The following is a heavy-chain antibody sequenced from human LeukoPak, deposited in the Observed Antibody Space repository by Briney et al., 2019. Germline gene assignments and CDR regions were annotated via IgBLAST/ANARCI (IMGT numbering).Heavy chain of an antibody. J-gene: IGHJ6*04. D-gene: IGHD3-10*02. Sequence: GGSLRLSCAASGFTLSSYEMNWVRQAPGKGLEGVSYISSSGSTIYYADSVKGRFTISRDNAKNSLYLQMNSLGADDTAVYYCAELGISMIGGVWGKGTTVTISS. V-gene: IGHV3-48*03. CDR2: ISSSGSTI. CDR3: AELGISMIGGV. CDR1: GFTLSSYE.